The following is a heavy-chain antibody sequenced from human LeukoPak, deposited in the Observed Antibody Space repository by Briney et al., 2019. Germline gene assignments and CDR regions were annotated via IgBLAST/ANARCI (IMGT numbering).Heavy chain of an antibody. D-gene: IGHD1-26*01. V-gene: IGHV1-2*02. J-gene: IGHJ5*02. CDR2: IYPKTGGT. CDR3: AGPWDQVGFDP. Sequence: GASVTVSCKASGYTFTGYYLHWVRQAPGQGLEWMGWIYPKTGGTSYAQKFQGRATMTRDTSISTAYMELIGLRSDDTAVYYCAGPWDQVGFDPWGQGTLVSVSS. CDR1: GYTFTGYY.